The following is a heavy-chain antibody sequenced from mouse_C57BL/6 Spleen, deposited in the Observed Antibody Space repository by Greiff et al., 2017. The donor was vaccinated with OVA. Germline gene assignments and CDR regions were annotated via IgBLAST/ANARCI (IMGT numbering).Heavy chain of an antibody. CDR3: ARDAGYYGSSYEAWFAY. CDR2: SRNKANDYTT. V-gene: IGHV7-1*01. D-gene: IGHD1-1*01. CDR1: GFTFSDFY. J-gene: IGHJ3*01. Sequence: EVKLVESGGGLVQSGRSLRLSCATSGFTFSDFYMEWVRQAPGKGLEWIAASRNKANDYTTEYSASVKGRFIVSRDTSQSILYLQMNALRAEDTAIYYCARDAGYYGSSYEAWFAYWGQGTLDTVSA.